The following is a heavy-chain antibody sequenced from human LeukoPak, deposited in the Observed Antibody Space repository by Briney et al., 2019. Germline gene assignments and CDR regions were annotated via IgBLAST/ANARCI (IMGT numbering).Heavy chain of an antibody. V-gene: IGHV3-33*01. D-gene: IGHD6-13*01. CDR2: IWYDGSNI. J-gene: IGHJ6*03. Sequence: GRSLRLSCAASGFTFSSYGMHWVRQAPGKGLEWVAVIWYDGSNIYYADSVKGRFTISRDNSKNTLYLQMNSLRAEDTAVYYCARDGGSSSWEYYYYYMDVWGKGTTVTVSS. CDR1: GFTFSSYG. CDR3: ARDGGSSSWEYYYYYMDV.